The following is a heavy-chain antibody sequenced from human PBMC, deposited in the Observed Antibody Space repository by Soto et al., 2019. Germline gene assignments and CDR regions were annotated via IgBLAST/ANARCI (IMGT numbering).Heavy chain of an antibody. V-gene: IGHV3-23*01. Sequence: GGSLRLSCAASGFTFSSYAMSWVRQTPGKGLEWVSAITDSSGSTHYADSVKGRFTISRDNAENTLHLQMNSLRDEDTAVYFCARDFGHGYYLDYWGRGTLVTVSS. D-gene: IGHD3-3*01. J-gene: IGHJ4*02. CDR2: ITDSSGST. CDR3: ARDFGHGYYLDY. CDR1: GFTFSSYA.